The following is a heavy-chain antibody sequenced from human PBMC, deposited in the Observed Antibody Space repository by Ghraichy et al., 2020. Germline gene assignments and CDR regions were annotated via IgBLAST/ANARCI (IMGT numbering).Heavy chain of an antibody. J-gene: IGHJ6*02. Sequence: SQTLSLTCTVSGGSVSSGSYYWSWIRQPPGKGLEWIGYIYYSGSTNYNPSLKSRVTISVDTSKNQFSLKLSSVTAADTAVYYCARDHYDILTGYSGYYGMDVWGQGTTVTVSS. CDR2: IYYSGST. D-gene: IGHD3-9*01. CDR1: GGSVSSGSYY. V-gene: IGHV4-61*01. CDR3: ARDHYDILTGYSGYYGMDV.